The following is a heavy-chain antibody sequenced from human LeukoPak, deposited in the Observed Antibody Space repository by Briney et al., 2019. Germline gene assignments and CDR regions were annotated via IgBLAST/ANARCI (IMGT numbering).Heavy chain of an antibody. CDR1: GFTFCGSA. V-gene: IGHV3-73*01. J-gene: IGHJ4*02. D-gene: IGHD3-22*01. CDR3: TRLARYYYDSSGSRITPDYYFDY. Sequence: GGSLRLSCAASGFTFCGSAMHWVRQASGKGLEWVGRIRSKANSYATAYAASVKGRFTISRDDSKNTAYLQMNSLKTEDTAVYYCTRLARYYYDSSGSRITPDYYFDYWGQGTLVTVSS. CDR2: IRSKANSYAT.